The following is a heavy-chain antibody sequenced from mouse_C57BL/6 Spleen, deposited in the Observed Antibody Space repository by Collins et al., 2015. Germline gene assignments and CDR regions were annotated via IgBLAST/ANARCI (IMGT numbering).Heavy chain of an antibody. V-gene: IGHV1-87*01. CDR2: IYPGDGDT. J-gene: IGHJ2*01. CDR1: GYTFTSYW. Sequence: QVQLQQSGAELARPGASVKLSCKASGYTFTSYWMQWVKQRPGQGLEWIGAIYPGDGDTRYTQKFKDKATLTADKSSSTAYMQLSSLASEDSAVYYCARAYRYDEGYFDYWGQDSTLTVSS. CDR3: ARAYRYDEGYFDY. D-gene: IGHD2-14*01.